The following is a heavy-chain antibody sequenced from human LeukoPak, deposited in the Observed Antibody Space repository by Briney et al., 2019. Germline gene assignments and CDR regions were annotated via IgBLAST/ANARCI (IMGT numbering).Heavy chain of an antibody. J-gene: IGHJ4*02. D-gene: IGHD3-10*01. CDR2: IRSKAYSGTT. V-gene: IGHV3-49*04. CDR3: KSFAYYGSGSYYNLFDY. CDR1: GFTFGDYA. Sequence: GRSLRLSCTASGFTFGDYAMSWVRQAPGKGLEWVGFIRSKAYSGTTEYAASVKGRFTISRDDSKSIAYLQMNSLKTEDTAVYYCKSFAYYGSGSYYNLFDYWGQGTLVTVSS.